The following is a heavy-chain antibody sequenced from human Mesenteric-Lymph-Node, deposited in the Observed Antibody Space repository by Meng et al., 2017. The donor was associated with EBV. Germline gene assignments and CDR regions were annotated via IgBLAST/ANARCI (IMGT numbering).Heavy chain of an antibody. D-gene: IGHD3-16*02. V-gene: IGHV4-4*02. CDR3: ARITFGGAIGD. Sequence: QVQLQESGPGLVKPSGTLSLTCAVSSGSISNSNWWSWVRQPPGKGLQWIGEIFHSGGTNYNPSLKSRVTISVDKSKNQFSLKVNSLTAADTAVYYCARITFGGAIGDWGHGTRVHRLL. CDR2: IFHSGGT. CDR1: SGSISNSNW. J-gene: IGHJ1*01.